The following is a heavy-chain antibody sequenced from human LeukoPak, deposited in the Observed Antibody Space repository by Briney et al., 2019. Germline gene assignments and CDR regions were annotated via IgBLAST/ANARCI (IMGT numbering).Heavy chain of an antibody. Sequence: SETLSLTCTVSGGSISSYYWSWIRQPAGKGLEWIGRIYTSGSTNYNPSLKSRVTMSVDTSKNQFSLKLSSVTAADTAVYYCATLWFGELSTPYNWFDPWGQGTLVTVSS. CDR1: GGSISSYY. V-gene: IGHV4-4*07. CDR3: ATLWFGELSTPYNWFDP. D-gene: IGHD3-10*01. J-gene: IGHJ5*02. CDR2: IYTSGST.